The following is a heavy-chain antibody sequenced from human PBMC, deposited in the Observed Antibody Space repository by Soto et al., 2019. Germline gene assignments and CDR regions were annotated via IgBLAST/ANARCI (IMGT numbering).Heavy chain of an antibody. Sequence: SETLSLTCSVSGAALNSGNYYWSWIRQVPGKGLEWIGHIYVTGAVDYNPSLRDRITISQDTSERQFSLNLRLVTAADTAVHYCATLRIATNNYKWFDTWGQGTLAT. D-gene: IGHD2-21*01. J-gene: IGHJ5*02. CDR2: IYVTGAV. V-gene: IGHV4-31*03. CDR3: ATLRIATNNYKWFDT. CDR1: GAALNSGNYY.